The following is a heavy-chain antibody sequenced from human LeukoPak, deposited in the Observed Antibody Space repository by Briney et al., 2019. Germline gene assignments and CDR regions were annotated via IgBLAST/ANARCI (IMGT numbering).Heavy chain of an antibody. V-gene: IGHV3-23*01. CDR1: GFTFNTYA. CDR2: ISSSGGHT. J-gene: IGHJ4*02. Sequence: PGGSLRLSCAASGFTFNTYAMSWVRQAPGKGLEWVSTISSSGGHTYYAGSVKGRFTVSRDSSKNTLYLQMSSLRAEDTAVYYCAKHRDGDTDYFAYWGQGTLVTVSS. D-gene: IGHD4-17*01. CDR3: AKHRDGDTDYFAY.